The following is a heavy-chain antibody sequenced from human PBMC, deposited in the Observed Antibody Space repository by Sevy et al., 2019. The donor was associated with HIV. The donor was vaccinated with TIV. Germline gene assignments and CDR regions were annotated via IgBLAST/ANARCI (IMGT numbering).Heavy chain of an antibody. CDR1: GGSISSGSYY. D-gene: IGHD2-2*01. Sequence: SETLSLTCTVSGGSISSGSYYWSWIRQPAWKGLEWIGRIYTSGSTNYNPSLKSRVTISVDTSKNQFSLKLSSVTAADTAMYYCARESGDCSSTSCYEGVFDYWGQGTLVTVSS. CDR3: ARESGDCSSTSCYEGVFDY. V-gene: IGHV4-61*02. CDR2: IYTSGST. J-gene: IGHJ4*02.